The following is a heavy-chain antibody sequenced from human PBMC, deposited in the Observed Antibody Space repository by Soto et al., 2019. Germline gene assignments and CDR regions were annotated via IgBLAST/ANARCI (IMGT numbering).Heavy chain of an antibody. V-gene: IGHV4-30-4*01. CDR3: AQDSHGGNTYFDL. CDR1: GGSISSGNVY. J-gene: IGHJ4*02. CDR2: IYLSGST. D-gene: IGHD1-26*01. Sequence: VELQESGAGLVGPSENLSLTCTLFGGSISSGNVYWSWIGQPPWNGLEWIGYIYLSGSTSYSPSLKSRLTISLNTSNNQFSLKLTSATAADTAVYYCAQDSHGGNTYFDLWGQGALVTVSS.